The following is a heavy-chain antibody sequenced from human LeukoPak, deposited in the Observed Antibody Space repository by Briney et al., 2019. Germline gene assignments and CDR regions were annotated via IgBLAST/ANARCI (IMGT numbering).Heavy chain of an antibody. CDR3: ARAGEEAGYYYGMDV. CDR2: IYHSGST. D-gene: IGHD2-21*01. J-gene: IGHJ6*02. Sequence: PSEALSLTCTVSGYSISSGYYWGWIRQPPGKGLEWIGSIYHSGSTYYNPSLKSRVTISVDTSKNQFSLKLSSVTAADTAVYYCARAGEEAGYYYGMDVWGQGTTVTVSS. CDR1: GYSISSGYY. V-gene: IGHV4-38-2*02.